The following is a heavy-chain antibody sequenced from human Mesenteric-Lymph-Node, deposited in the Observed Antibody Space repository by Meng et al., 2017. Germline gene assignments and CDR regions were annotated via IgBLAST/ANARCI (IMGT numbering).Heavy chain of an antibody. CDR1: GGSISSGTYY. D-gene: IGHD6-13*01. CDR2: IYISGTT. J-gene: IGHJ4*02. V-gene: IGHV4-61*02. Sequence: SETLSLTCTVSGGSISSGTYYWIWIRQPAGKGLEWIGRIYISGTTNYNPSLKSRVTMSVDTSKNQFSLKLSSVTAADTAVYYCARENSKAAAGTGFDYWGQGTLVTVSS. CDR3: ARENSKAAAGTGFDY.